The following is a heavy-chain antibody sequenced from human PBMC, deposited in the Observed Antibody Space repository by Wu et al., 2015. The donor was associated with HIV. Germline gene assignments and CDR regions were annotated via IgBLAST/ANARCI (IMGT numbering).Heavy chain of an antibody. J-gene: IGHJ4*02. CDR1: GYSFTAYY. Sequence: QVQLVQSGAEVKKPGASVKVSCKVSGYSFTAYYLHWVRQAPGQGLEWMGWINPTRGNTNLPPKFQGRVTMTRDTSISTVYMELSRLTSDDTAVYFCARDWAGFDYWGQGTLVTVSS. D-gene: IGHD3-16*01. CDR3: ARDWAGFDY. CDR2: INPTRGNT. V-gene: IGHV1-2*02.